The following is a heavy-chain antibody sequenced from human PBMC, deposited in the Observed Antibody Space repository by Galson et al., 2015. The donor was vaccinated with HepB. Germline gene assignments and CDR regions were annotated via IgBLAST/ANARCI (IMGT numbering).Heavy chain of an antibody. J-gene: IGHJ6*02. CDR3: ARSSIAVAGYGMAV. D-gene: IGHD6-19*01. Sequence: CAISGDSVSSNSAAWNWIRQSPSRGLEWLGRTYYRSKWYNDYAVSVKSRITINPDTSKNQFSLQLNSVTPEDTAVYYCARSSIAVAGYGMAVRGQGTTVTVSS. CDR2: TYYRSKWYN. CDR1: GDSVSSNSAA. V-gene: IGHV6-1*01.